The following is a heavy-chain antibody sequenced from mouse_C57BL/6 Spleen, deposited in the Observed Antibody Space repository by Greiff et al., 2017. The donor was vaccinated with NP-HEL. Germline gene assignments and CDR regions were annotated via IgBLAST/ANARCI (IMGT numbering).Heavy chain of an antibody. CDR1: GYTFTSYW. V-gene: IGHV1-53*01. Sequence: QVQLQQPGTELVKPGASVKLSCKASGYTFTSYWMHWVKQRPGQGLEWIGNINPSNGGTNYNEKFKSKATLTVDKSSSTAYMQLSTLTSEDSAVYYCARHGSSYGYAMDYWGQGTSVTVSS. D-gene: IGHD1-1*01. J-gene: IGHJ4*01. CDR3: ARHGSSYGYAMDY. CDR2: INPSNGGT.